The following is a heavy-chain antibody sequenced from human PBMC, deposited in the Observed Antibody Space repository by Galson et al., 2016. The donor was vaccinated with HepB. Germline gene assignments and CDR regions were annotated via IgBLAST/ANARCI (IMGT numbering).Heavy chain of an antibody. J-gene: IGHJ4*02. Sequence: TLSLTCTVSGGSISSRGYYWSWIRQHPGKGLEWIGYIYYSGGTYYNPSLQSRLTISLDTSKNHFSLKLDSVTAADTAVYYCAGYEAVSFDYWGQGTLVTVSS. CDR2: IYYSGGT. CDR3: AGYEAVSFDY. D-gene: IGHD3-16*01. CDR1: GGSISSRGYY. V-gene: IGHV4-31*03.